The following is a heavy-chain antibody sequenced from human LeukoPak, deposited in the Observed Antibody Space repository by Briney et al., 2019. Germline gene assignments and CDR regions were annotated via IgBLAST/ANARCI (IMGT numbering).Heavy chain of an antibody. J-gene: IGHJ3*02. CDR1: GGSFSGYY. CDR2: INHSGST. Sequence: SETLSLTCAVYGGSFSGYYWSWIRRPPGKGLEWIGEINHSGSTNYNPSLKSRVTISVDTSKNQFSLKLSSVTAADTAVYYCAVDLVGPAAISSDAFDIWGQGTMVTVSS. D-gene: IGHD2-2*01. V-gene: IGHV4-34*01. CDR3: AVDLVGPAAISSDAFDI.